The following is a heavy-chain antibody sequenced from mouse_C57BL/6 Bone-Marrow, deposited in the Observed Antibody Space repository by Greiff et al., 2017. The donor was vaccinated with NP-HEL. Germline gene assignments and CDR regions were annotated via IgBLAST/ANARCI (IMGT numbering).Heavy chain of an antibody. CDR3: ARWIITTVVEDWYFDV. V-gene: IGHV1-81*01. D-gene: IGHD1-1*01. CDR1: GYTFTSYG. CDR2: IYPRSGNT. J-gene: IGHJ1*03. Sequence: VKLQESGAELARPGASVKLSCKASGYTFTSYGISWVKQRTGQGLEWIGEIYPRSGNTYYNEKFKGKATLTADKSSSTAYMELRSLTSEDSAVYFCARWIITTVVEDWYFDVWGTGTTVTVSS.